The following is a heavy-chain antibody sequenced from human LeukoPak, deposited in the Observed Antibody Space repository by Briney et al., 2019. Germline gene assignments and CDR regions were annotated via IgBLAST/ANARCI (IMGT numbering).Heavy chain of an antibody. CDR2: IYSGGST. J-gene: IGHJ4*02. Sequence: GGSLRLSCAASGFTVSSNYMSWVRQAPGKGLEWVSVIYSGGSTYYADSVKGRFTTSRDNSKNMLYLQMNSLRAEDTAVYYCASYAAAAGTFDYWGQGTLVTVSS. CDR1: GFTVSSNY. CDR3: ASYAAAAGTFDY. V-gene: IGHV3-66*01. D-gene: IGHD6-13*01.